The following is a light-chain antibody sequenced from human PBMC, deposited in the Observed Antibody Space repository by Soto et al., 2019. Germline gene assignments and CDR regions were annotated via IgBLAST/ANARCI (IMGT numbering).Light chain of an antibody. CDR1: SSDICGYDY. Sequence: QSALTQPASVSGSPGQSITISCTGTSSDICGYDYVSWYQQYPGKVPKLILYDVPNRASGVPSRFSASKSGDTASLTISGLQADEEADYYCSSYAITSTLVVFGGGTKLTVL. CDR3: SSYAITSTLVV. CDR2: DVP. J-gene: IGLJ2*01. V-gene: IGLV2-14*01.